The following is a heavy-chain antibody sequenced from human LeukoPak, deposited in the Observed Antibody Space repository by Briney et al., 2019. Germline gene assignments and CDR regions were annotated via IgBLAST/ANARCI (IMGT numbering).Heavy chain of an antibody. D-gene: IGHD1-7*01. V-gene: IGHV4-59*01. Sequence: SETLSLTLTVPGGPISSYYWSWIRPPPGKGLEWIGYIYFSGSTSYNPSLKSRVTISVDTSKNQFSLKLNSVTAADTAVYYCAREPSRTGTLDYWGQGTLVTVSS. CDR2: IYFSGST. CDR1: GGPISSYY. CDR3: AREPSRTGTLDY. J-gene: IGHJ4*02.